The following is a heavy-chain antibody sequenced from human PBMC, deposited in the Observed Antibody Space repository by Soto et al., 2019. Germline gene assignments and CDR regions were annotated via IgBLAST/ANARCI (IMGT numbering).Heavy chain of an antibody. CDR1: GFTVSSNY. CDR3: AITKYSGSYSGAFDI. CDR2: IYSGGST. D-gene: IGHD1-26*01. J-gene: IGHJ3*02. V-gene: IGHV3-66*01. Sequence: GGSLRLSCAASGFTVSSNYMSWVRQAPGKGLEWVSVIYSGGSTYYADSVKGRFTISRDNSKNTLYLQMNSLRAEDTAVYYCAITKYSGSYSGAFDIWGQGTMVTVSS.